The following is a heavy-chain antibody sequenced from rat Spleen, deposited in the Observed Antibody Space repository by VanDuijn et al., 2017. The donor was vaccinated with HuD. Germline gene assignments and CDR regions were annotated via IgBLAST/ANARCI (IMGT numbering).Heavy chain of an antibody. CDR3: VRDGGYWYFDF. V-gene: IGHV5-31*01. CDR1: GFNFNDYW. J-gene: IGHJ1*01. Sequence: EVKLVESGGGLVQPGRSLKLSCAASGFNFNDYWMSWIRQAPGKGLEWVASITNSGGRTDYLDSVKGRFSISRDNAKSTLYLQMDSLRSEDTATYYCVRDGGYWYFDFWGPGTMVTVSS. CDR2: ITNSGGRT. D-gene: IGHD1-11*01.